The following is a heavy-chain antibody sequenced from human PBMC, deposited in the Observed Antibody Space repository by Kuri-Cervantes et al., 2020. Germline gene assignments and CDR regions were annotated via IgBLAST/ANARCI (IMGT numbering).Heavy chain of an antibody. CDR2: INTEGSTT. CDR3: AKDLRYSSSLER. J-gene: IGHJ4*02. V-gene: IGHV3-74*01. Sequence: GESLKISCAASGVAFSRCWMRWVRQAPGKGLVWVSRINTEGSTTTYADAVKGRFSISRDNAKNTLYLQMNSLRADDTGVYYCAKDLRYSSSLERWGQGTLVTVSS. D-gene: IGHD6-13*01. CDR1: GVAFSRCW.